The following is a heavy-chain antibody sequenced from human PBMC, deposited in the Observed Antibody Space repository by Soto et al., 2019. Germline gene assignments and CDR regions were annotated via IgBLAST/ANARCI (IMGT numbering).Heavy chain of an antibody. D-gene: IGHD3-3*01. Sequence: QVLLQESGPGLVKPSQTLSLTCTVSGGSIISVGYYWSWIRQHPGRGLEWIGYIYHSATTYYNPSLKSRLTIRVDTSKSQFSLNLSSVTAADTAMYFCARTAWSGYHHDFWGQGTLVTVSS. CDR2: IYHSATT. CDR3: ARTAWSGYHHDF. V-gene: IGHV4-31*03. J-gene: IGHJ4*02. CDR1: GGSIISVGYY.